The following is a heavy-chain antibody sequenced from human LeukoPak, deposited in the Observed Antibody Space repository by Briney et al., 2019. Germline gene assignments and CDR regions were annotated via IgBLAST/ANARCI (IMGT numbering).Heavy chain of an antibody. J-gene: IGHJ5*02. CDR3: AKDPRPVVVVAASWFDP. Sequence: GGSPRLSCAASGFTFSSYAMSWVRQAPGKGLEWVSAISGSGGSTYYADSVKGRFTISRDNSKNTLYLQMNSLRAEDTAVYYCAKDPRPVVVVAASWFDPWGQGTLVTVSS. D-gene: IGHD2-15*01. CDR2: ISGSGGST. CDR1: GFTFSSYA. V-gene: IGHV3-23*01.